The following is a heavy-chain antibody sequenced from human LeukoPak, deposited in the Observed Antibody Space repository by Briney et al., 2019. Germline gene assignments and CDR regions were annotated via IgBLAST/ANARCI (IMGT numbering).Heavy chain of an antibody. J-gene: IGHJ4*02. CDR1: GGSISSSSYY. D-gene: IGHD3-10*01. V-gene: IGHV4-39*07. CDR2: IYYSGST. Sequence: SETLSLTCTVSGGSISSSSYYWSWIRQPPGKGREWIGSIYYSGSTYYNPTLKSRVTISVDTSTKQSSLKLSSVTAADTAVYYCARVRLLWFGELLGIGYYFDYWGQGTLVTVSS. CDR3: ARVRLLWFGELLGIGYYFDY.